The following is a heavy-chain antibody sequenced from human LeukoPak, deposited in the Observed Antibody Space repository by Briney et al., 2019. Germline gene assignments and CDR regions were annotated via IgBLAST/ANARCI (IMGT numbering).Heavy chain of an antibody. CDR1: GYTFTGYY. V-gene: IGHV1-2*02. D-gene: IGHD3-9*01. Sequence: ASVKVSCKASGYTFTGYYMHWVRQAPGQGLEWMGWINPNSGGTNYAQKFQGRVTMTRDTSISTAYMELSRLRSDDTAVYYCARARTYYDILTGYLDYWGQGTLVTVSS. CDR2: INPNSGGT. CDR3: ARARTYYDILTGYLDY. J-gene: IGHJ4*02.